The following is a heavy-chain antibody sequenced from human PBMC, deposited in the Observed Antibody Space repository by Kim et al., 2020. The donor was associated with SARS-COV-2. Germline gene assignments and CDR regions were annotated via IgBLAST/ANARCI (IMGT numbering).Heavy chain of an antibody. CDR1: GFTFSNAW. D-gene: IGHD6-13*01. CDR3: TTETGSSWYDY. J-gene: IGHJ4*02. V-gene: IGHV3-15*01. Sequence: GGSLRLSCAASGFTFSNAWMSWVRQAPGKGLEWVGRIKSKTDGGTTDYAAPAKGRFTISRDDSKNTLYLQMNSLKTEDTAVYYCTTETGSSWYDYWGQGTLVTVSS. CDR2: IKSKTDGGTT.